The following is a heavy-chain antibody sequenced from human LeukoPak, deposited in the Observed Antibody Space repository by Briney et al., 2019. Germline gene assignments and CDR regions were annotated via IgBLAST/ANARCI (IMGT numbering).Heavy chain of an antibody. Sequence: GASVKVSCKASGYTFTSYGISWVRQAPGQGLEWMGWISAYNGNTNYSQKLQGRVTMTTDTATSTAYMELRSLRSDDTAVYYCARNGVGDATAEYFQHWGQGTLVTVSS. D-gene: IGHD2-2*01. V-gene: IGHV1-18*01. CDR3: ARNGVGDATAEYFQH. CDR2: ISAYNGNT. J-gene: IGHJ1*01. CDR1: GYTFTSYG.